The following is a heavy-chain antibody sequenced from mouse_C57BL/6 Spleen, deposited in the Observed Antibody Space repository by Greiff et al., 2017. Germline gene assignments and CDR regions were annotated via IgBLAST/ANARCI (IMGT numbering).Heavy chain of an antibody. CDR2: IDPSDSYT. CDR1: GYTFTSYW. D-gene: IGHD2-5*01. Sequence: QVQLQQPGAELVMPGASVKLSCKASGYTFTSYWMHWVKQRPGQGLEWIGEIDPSDSYTNYNQKFKGKSTLTVDKSSSTTYMQLSSLTSEYSAVYYCARKGDYNNSDYAMDYWGQGTSVTVSA. V-gene: IGHV1-69*01. CDR3: ARKGDYNNSDYAMDY. J-gene: IGHJ4*01.